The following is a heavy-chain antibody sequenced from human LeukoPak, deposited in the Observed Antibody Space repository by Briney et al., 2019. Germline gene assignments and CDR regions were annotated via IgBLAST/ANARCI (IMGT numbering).Heavy chain of an antibody. V-gene: IGHV3-23*01. CDR2: IRGDGGNT. CDR3: ATGYTFYDY. Sequence: GGSLRLSCEASGFTFSTHAMSWVRQAPGKGLEWVSGIRGDGGNTYYADSVKGRFTISRDNSKNTLYLQMNSLRAEDTAVYYCATGYTFYDYWGQGTLVTVSS. J-gene: IGHJ4*02. CDR1: GFTFSTHA. D-gene: IGHD1-1*01.